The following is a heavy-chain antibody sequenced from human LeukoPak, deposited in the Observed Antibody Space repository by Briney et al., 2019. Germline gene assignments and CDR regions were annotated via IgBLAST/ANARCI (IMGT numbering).Heavy chain of an antibody. Sequence: GEPLQISSQGSGYSSLIYCSAWVRQMPGKDLGWMGIIYPGDSDTRYSPSFQGQITISADKSISTAYLQWSSLKASDTAMYYCARRSTYGSGTNHLFDYWGQGTLVTVSS. V-gene: IGHV5-51*01. J-gene: IGHJ4*02. CDR3: ARRSTYGSGTNHLFDY. CDR1: GYSSLIYC. D-gene: IGHD3-10*01. CDR2: IYPGDSDT.